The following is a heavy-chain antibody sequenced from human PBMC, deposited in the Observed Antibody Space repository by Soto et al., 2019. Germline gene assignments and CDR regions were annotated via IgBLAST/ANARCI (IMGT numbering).Heavy chain of an antibody. CDR2: IYHTGRA. V-gene: IGHV4-30-2*01. J-gene: IGHJ4*02. CDR1: DDSISSHH. Sequence: QLQLQESGSGLVKPSQTLSLTCTVSDDSISSHHLSWIRQPPGKGLEWIGYIYHTGRAFYNSSLKSRVRMSVDNSKNQISLNLRSVTAADTAIYYWVRDAGYGTLDYWGQGTLVTVSS. D-gene: IGHD5-18*01. CDR3: VRDAGYGTLDY.